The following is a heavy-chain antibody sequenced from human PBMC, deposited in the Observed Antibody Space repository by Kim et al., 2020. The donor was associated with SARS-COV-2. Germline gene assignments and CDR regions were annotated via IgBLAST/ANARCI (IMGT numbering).Heavy chain of an antibody. CDR3: ARALPLHSESPTSLHYFD. V-gene: IGHV4-34*01. J-gene: IGHJ4*01. D-gene: IGHD1-26*01. CDR2: INHSANT. Sequence: SETLSLTCAVYGGSFSGYYWSWIRQPPGEGLEWIGEINHSANTIYNPSFKSRVTISVDTSKNHFSLTLSSVTAADTAIYYCARALPLHSESPTSLHYFD. CDR1: GGSFSGYY.